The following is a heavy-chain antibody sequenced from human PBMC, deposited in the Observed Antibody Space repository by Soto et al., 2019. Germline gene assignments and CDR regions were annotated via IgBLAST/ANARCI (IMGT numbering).Heavy chain of an antibody. CDR2: INHSGST. CDR3: ARRRGYYYMDV. D-gene: IGHD3-10*01. CDR1: GGSFSCYY. Sequence: LETLSLTCAVYGGSFSCYYLSWIRQPPGKGLEWIGEINHSGSTNYNPSLKSRVTISVDTSKNQFSLKLSSVTAADTAVYYCARRRGYYYMDVWGKGTTVTVSS. V-gene: IGHV4-34*01. J-gene: IGHJ6*03.